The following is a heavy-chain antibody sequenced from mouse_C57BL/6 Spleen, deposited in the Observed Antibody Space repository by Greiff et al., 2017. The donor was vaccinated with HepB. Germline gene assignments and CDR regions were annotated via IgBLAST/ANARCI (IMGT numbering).Heavy chain of an antibody. CDR1: GYSFTGYY. J-gene: IGHJ3*01. CDR2: INPSTGGT. D-gene: IGHD2-5*01. CDR3: ARWDYYSNYPFAY. Sequence: VQLQQSGPELVKPGASVKISCKASGYSFTGYYMNWVKQSPEKSLEWIGEINPSTGGTTYNQKFKAKATLTVDKSSSTAYMQLKSLTSEDSAVYYCARWDYYSNYPFAYWGQGTLVTVSA. V-gene: IGHV1-42*01.